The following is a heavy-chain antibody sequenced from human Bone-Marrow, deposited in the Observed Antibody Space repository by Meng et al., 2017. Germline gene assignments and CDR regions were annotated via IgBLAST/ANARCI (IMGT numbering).Heavy chain of an antibody. V-gene: IGHV4-59*01. J-gene: IGHJ4*02. CDR1: GGSISTYY. D-gene: IGHD6-19*01. CDR3: ASFPPPGKQWLVTDY. Sequence: QVQLQESGPGLVKPSETLSLTCTVSGGSISTYYWSWIRQSPEKGLEWIGYINYSGRTNYIPSLRSRATISVDPSKNQFSLNLRSVTAADTAVYYCASFPPPGKQWLVTDYWGQGTLVTVSS. CDR2: INYSGRT.